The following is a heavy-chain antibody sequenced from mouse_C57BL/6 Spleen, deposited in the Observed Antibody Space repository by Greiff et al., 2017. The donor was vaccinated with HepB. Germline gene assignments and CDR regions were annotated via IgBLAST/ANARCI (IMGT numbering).Heavy chain of an antibody. CDR3: ARHEEVWLRRGGFDY. Sequence: LVKPGASVKLSCKASGYTFTEYTIHWVKQRSGQGLEWIGWFYPGSGSIKYNEKFKDKATLTADKSSSTVYMELSRLTSEDSAVYFCARHEEVWLRRGGFDYWGQGTTLTVSS. V-gene: IGHV1-62-2*01. D-gene: IGHD2-2*01. CDR2: FYPGSGSI. CDR1: GYTFTEYT. J-gene: IGHJ2*01.